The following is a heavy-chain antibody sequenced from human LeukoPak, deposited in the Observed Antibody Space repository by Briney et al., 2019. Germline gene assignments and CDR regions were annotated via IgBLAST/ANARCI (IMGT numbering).Heavy chain of an antibody. D-gene: IGHD1-26*01. J-gene: IGHJ4*02. CDR3: ARYAIDGYSDV. CDR1: DYTFTTPG. V-gene: IGHV1-18*01. Sequence: VASVKVSCKTSDYTFTTPGINWVRQAPGQGLEWMGWISGYNAATDFAQKIRGRVTVTIDTSTSTAYLDLSNLRSDDTAVYYCARYAIDGYSDVWGQGTLVTVSS. CDR2: ISGYNAAT.